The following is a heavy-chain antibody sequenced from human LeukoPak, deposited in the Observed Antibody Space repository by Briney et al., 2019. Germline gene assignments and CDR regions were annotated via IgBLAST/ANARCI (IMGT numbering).Heavy chain of an antibody. D-gene: IGHD3-22*01. CDR3: ARVSQTPAYYYTSGYYYHGY. Sequence: VASVKVSCKASGYTFTSYGISWVRQAPGQGLEWMGWISAYNGNTNYAQKLQGRVTMTRDASINTAYMELSNLRSEDTAVYYCARVSQTPAYYYTSGYYYHGYWGQGTRVTVSS. CDR1: GYTFTSYG. J-gene: IGHJ4*02. V-gene: IGHV1-18*01. CDR2: ISAYNGNT.